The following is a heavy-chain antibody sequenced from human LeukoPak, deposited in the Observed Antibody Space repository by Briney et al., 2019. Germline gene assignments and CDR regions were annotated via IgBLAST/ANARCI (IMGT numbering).Heavy chain of an antibody. J-gene: IGHJ1*01. CDR1: GFTFSSYW. V-gene: IGHV3-7*01. CDR2: IKQDGSEK. CDR3: ATYSSLNAREFQY. Sequence: GGSLRLSCAASGFTFSSYWMSWVRQAPGKGLEWVANIKQDGSEKYYVDSVKGRFTISRDNAKNSLYLQMNSLRAEDTAVYYCATYSSLNAREFQYWGQGTLVTVSS. D-gene: IGHD3-22*01.